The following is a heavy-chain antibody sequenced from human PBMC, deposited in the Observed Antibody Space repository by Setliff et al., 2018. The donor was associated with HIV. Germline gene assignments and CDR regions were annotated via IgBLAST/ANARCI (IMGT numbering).Heavy chain of an antibody. J-gene: IGHJ3*02. CDR2: IYHAGNT. V-gene: IGHV4-38-2*02. CDR1: GYSISSGYY. CDR3: ARGTTLNVVPDAFDI. D-gene: IGHD4-17*01. Sequence: PSETLSLTCTVPGYSISSGYYWAWIRQPPGKGLEWIGYIYHAGNTYYNPSLKSRVTISVDTSKNQISLRLNSLTAADTAVYYCARGTTLNVVPDAFDIWGQGTRVTVSS.